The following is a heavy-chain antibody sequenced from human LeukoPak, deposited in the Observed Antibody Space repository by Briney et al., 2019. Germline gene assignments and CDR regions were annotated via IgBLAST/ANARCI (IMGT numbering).Heavy chain of an antibody. CDR1: GFTFDDYG. V-gene: IGHV3-7*01. Sequence: PGGSLRLSCAASGFTFDDYGMSWVRQAPGKEPEWVANIKEDGSEKYYEDSVRGRFTISRDNAKNTLYLDMNSLRAEDTAVFYCATDQDHGYFRQWGQGTLVTVSS. D-gene: IGHD4-17*01. CDR2: IKEDGSEK. CDR3: ATDQDHGYFRQ. J-gene: IGHJ1*01.